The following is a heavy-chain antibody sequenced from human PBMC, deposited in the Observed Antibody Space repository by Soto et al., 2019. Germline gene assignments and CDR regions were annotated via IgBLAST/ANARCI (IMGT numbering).Heavy chain of an antibody. CDR1: GYTFTSYG. V-gene: IGHV1-18*04. D-gene: IGHD1-1*01. Sequence: ASVKVSCKASGYTFTSYGISWVRQAPGQGLEWMGWISAYNGNTNYAQKLQGRVTMTTDTSTSTAYMELRSLRSDDTAVYYCARHSITWNNNWFDPWGQGTLVTVSS. CDR2: ISAYNGNT. CDR3: ARHSITWNNNWFDP. J-gene: IGHJ5*02.